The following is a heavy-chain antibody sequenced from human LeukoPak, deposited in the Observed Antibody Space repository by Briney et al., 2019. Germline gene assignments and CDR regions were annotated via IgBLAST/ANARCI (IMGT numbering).Heavy chain of an antibody. Sequence: GGSLRLSCAASGFTFSTYAMTGVRQAPGKGLEWVSAISGSGSSTYYADSVKGRFTISRDNSKNTLYLQMNSLRAEDTAVYYCARDIVVVVAATPGYFDYWGQGTLVTVSS. V-gene: IGHV3-23*01. CDR2: ISGSGSST. CDR3: ARDIVVVVAATPGYFDY. CDR1: GFTFSTYA. D-gene: IGHD2-15*01. J-gene: IGHJ4*02.